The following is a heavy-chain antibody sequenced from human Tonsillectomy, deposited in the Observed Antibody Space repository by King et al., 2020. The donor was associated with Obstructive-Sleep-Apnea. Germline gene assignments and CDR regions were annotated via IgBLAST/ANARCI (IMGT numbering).Heavy chain of an antibody. V-gene: IGHV3-30*18. CDR3: AKSIVAAGLYYYGLGV. D-gene: IGHD6-13*01. CDR2: ISYDGSNK. J-gene: IGHJ6*02. CDR1: GFTFSSYA. Sequence: QLVQSGGGVVQPGRSLRLTCAASGFTFSSYAMHWVRQAPGKGLEWVATISYDGSNKFYADSVKGRFTISRDNSKNTLYLQMNSLRAEDTDLYYCAKSIVAAGLYYYGLGVWGQGTTVTVSS.